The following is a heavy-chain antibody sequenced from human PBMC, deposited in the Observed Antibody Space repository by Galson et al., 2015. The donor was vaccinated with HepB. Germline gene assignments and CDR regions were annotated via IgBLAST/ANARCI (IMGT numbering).Heavy chain of an antibody. V-gene: IGHV3-48*02. CDR1: GFTFSSYS. Sequence: SLRLSCAASGFTFSSYSMNWVRQAPGKGLEWVSYISSSSSTIYYADSVKGRFTISRDNAKNSLYLQMNSLRDEDTAVYYCARDIAVAGFDGYYYYGMDVWGQGTTVTVSS. CDR2: ISSSSSTI. D-gene: IGHD6-19*01. J-gene: IGHJ6*02. CDR3: ARDIAVAGFDGYYYYGMDV.